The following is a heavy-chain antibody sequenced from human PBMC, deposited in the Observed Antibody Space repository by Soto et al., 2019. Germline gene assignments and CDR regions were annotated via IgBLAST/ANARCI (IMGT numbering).Heavy chain of an antibody. CDR3: AGLKYFHSTDSVVH. D-gene: IGHD2-2*01. Sequence: QLQLQESGPGLVKPSETLSLTCTVSGGSISSSSYYWGWIRQPPGKGLEWIGSIYYSGSTYYNPSLKSRGTISVETSKNQFSLKWSSVTAADTAVYYCAGLKYFHSTDSVVHWGQGTRVTVSS. CDR1: GGSISSSSYY. CDR2: IYYSGST. V-gene: IGHV4-39*01. J-gene: IGHJ4*02.